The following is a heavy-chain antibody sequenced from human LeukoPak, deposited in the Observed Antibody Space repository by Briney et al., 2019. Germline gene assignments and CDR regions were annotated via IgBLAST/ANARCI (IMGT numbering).Heavy chain of an antibody. CDR1: GFSFRRYS. CDR3: ARDGGRWLQPDFDY. D-gene: IGHD5-24*01. Sequence: GGSLRLSCASSGFSFRRYSMDWVRQAPGKGLEWVSSISSSSSYIYYAHSMKGRYTISRVNAKNSLYLQMSSLRAEDTAVYYCARDGGRWLQPDFDYWGQGTLVTVSS. J-gene: IGHJ4*02. CDR2: ISSSSSYI. V-gene: IGHV3-21*01.